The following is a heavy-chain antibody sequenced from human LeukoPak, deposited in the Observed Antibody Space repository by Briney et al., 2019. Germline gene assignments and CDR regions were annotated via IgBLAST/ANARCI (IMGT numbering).Heavy chain of an antibody. CDR1: GFPFSSYW. CDR2: IKQDGSKK. V-gene: IGHV3-7*01. Sequence: GGSLRLSCVASGFPFSSYWMTWVRQAPGKGLEWVANIKQDGSKKSYVDSVKGRFTISRDNAKNSLYLQMNSLRAEDTAVYYCARGSGYYDSSGYYYWGQGTLVTVSS. D-gene: IGHD3-22*01. CDR3: ARGSGYYDSSGYYY. J-gene: IGHJ4*02.